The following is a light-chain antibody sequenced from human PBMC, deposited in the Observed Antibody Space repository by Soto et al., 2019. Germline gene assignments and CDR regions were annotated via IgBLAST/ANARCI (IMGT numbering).Light chain of an antibody. CDR1: QDISNY. CDR2: DAS. J-gene: IGKJ3*01. V-gene: IGKV1-33*01. CDR3: QQYDTLPPA. Sequence: DIPMTQSPTSLSAFVGDRVTITCQASQDISNYLNWYQQKPGKAPKLLIYDASNLETGVPSRFSGSGSGTDFTFAISSLQPEDIATYYCQQYDTLPPAFGPGTKVDIK.